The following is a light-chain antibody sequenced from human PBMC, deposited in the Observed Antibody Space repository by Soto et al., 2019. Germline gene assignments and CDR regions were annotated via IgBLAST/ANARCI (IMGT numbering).Light chain of an antibody. Sequence: QSALTQPASVSGSPGQSITISCTGTSSDVGVYNFVSWYQHHPGKAPKLMIYDVSNRPSGVSNRFSGSKSGNTASLTISGLQAEDEADYYCSSYTSSSTVLFGGGTKLTVL. V-gene: IGLV2-14*03. J-gene: IGLJ2*01. CDR2: DVS. CDR3: SSYTSSSTVL. CDR1: SSDVGVYNF.